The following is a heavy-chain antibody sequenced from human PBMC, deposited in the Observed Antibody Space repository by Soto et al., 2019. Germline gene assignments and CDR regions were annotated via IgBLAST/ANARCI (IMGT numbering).Heavy chain of an antibody. Sequence: QVQLVESGGGVVQPGRSLRLSCTASGFTFNDHLMHWVRQAPGRGLEWVAVVWSDGSNKFYADSVKGRFTISRDNSYNKLFLQMNSMRAEDTAVYSCARALSQNTLPYYMDVWGTGTTVTVSS. CDR2: VWSDGSNK. J-gene: IGHJ6*03. CDR3: ARALSQNTLPYYMDV. D-gene: IGHD2-15*01. CDR1: GFTFNDHL. V-gene: IGHV3-33*01.